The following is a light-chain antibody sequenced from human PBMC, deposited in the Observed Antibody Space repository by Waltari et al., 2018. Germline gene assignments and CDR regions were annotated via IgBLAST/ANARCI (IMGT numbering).Light chain of an antibody. CDR2: GAS. CDR3: HQRSKWPLT. V-gene: IGKV3-15*01. J-gene: IGKJ4*01. Sequence: EIVMTQSPATLSVSPGEGATLSCRASQSVTSLAWYQQKPGQAPRLLIYGASTRATGIPARFSGSGSGTEFTLIISSLEPEDFAVYYCHQRSKWPLTFGGGTKVEIK. CDR1: QSVTS.